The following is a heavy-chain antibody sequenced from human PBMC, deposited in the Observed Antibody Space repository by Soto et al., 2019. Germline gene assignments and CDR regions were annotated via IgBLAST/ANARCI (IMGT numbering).Heavy chain of an antibody. CDR2: ISYDGSNK. J-gene: IGHJ5*02. Sequence: GGSLRLSCAASGFTFSSYAMHWVRQAPGKGLEWVAVISYDGSNKYYADSVKGRFTISRDNSKNTLYLQMNSLRAEDTAVYYCARDGSDIVVVVAATRVLSWFDPWGQGTLVTVSS. V-gene: IGHV3-30-3*01. CDR3: ARDGSDIVVVVAATRVLSWFDP. CDR1: GFTFSSYA. D-gene: IGHD2-15*01.